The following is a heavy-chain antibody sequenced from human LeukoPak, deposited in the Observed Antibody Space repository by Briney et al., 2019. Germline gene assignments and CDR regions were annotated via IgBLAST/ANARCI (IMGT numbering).Heavy chain of an antibody. CDR1: GFSLSTSGVG. CDR2: IYWDDDK. D-gene: IGHD3-10*01. Sequence: SGPTLVKPTQTLTLTCTFSGFSLSTSGVGVGWIRQPPGKALEWLALIYWDDDKRYSPSLKSRLTITKDTSKNQVVLTMTNMDPVDTATYYCARTHYYISEVWFDPWGQGTLVTVSS. J-gene: IGHJ5*02. V-gene: IGHV2-5*02. CDR3: ARTHYYISEVWFDP.